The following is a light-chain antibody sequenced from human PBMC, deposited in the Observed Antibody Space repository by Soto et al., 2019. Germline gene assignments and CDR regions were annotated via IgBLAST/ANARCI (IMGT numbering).Light chain of an antibody. CDR3: HQYNDWPRT. CDR2: GAS. J-gene: IGKJ1*01. Sequence: EIVMTQSPATLSVSPGERATLSCRASQSISSNLAWYQQKPGQAPRLLIYGASTRTTGIPARFSGSGSGTEFTLTISSLQSEDFAVYYCHQYNDWPRTFGQGTQVEI. CDR1: QSISSN. V-gene: IGKV3-15*01.